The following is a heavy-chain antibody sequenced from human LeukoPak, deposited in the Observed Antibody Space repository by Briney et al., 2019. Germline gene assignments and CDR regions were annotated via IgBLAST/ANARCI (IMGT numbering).Heavy chain of an antibody. CDR2: IRKKSDRYTT. D-gene: IGHD2-15*01. CDR1: GFTVSDHY. J-gene: IGHJ1*01. V-gene: IGHV3-72*01. CDR3: ADIGGGGSNTR. Sequence: GGSLRLSCVASGFTVSDHYLDWVRQAPGKGLEWVGLIRKKSDRYTTEYAASVKGRFTISRDGSTNSVYLQMSSLKSEDTAVYYCADIGGGGSNTRWGEGTVVTVSS.